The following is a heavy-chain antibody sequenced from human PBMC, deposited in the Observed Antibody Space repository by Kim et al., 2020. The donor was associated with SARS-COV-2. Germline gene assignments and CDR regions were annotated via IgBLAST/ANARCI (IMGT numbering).Heavy chain of an antibody. D-gene: IGHD3-22*01. CDR3: ARQSGFYDSSGASFDY. CDR2: IYYSGST. Sequence: SETLSLTCTVSGGSISSISYYWGWIRQPPGKGLEWIGSIYYSGSTYYNPSLKSRVTISVDTSKNQFSLKLSSVTAADTAVYYCARQSGFYDSSGASFDYWGQGTLVTVSS. V-gene: IGHV4-39*01. J-gene: IGHJ4*02. CDR1: GGSISSISYY.